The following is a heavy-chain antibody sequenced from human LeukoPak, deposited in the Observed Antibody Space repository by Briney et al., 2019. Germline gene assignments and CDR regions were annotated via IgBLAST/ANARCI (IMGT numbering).Heavy chain of an antibody. Sequence: GGSPRLSCAASGFTFSSYAMSWVRQAPGKGLEWVSAISGSGGSTYYADSVKGRFTISRDNSKNALYLQMNSLRAEDTAVYYCAKGAGVVVITAVCVDYWGQGTLVTVSS. CDR2: ISGSGGST. V-gene: IGHV3-23*01. D-gene: IGHD3-22*01. CDR3: AKGAGVVVITAVCVDY. CDR1: GFTFSSYA. J-gene: IGHJ4*02.